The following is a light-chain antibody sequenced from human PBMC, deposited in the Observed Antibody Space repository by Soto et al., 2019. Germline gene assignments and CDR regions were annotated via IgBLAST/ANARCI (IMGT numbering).Light chain of an antibody. CDR2: GTS. J-gene: IGKJ1*01. V-gene: IGKV3D-7*01. CDR1: QTVSRMY. CDR3: HQDFNLPWT. Sequence: EIVLTQSPVTLSLSPGERATLSCRSSQTVSRMYLSWFQQKPGQAPRLLIYGTSTRATGIPVRFSGSGSGTDCTLTISSLQPEDVAVYFCHQDFNLPWTFGQGTKVDIK.